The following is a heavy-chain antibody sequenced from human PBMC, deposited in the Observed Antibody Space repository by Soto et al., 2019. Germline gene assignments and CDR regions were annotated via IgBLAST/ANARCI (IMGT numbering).Heavy chain of an antibody. D-gene: IGHD6-25*01. CDR3: ARATRLPNNWFDH. Sequence: PSETLSLTCTVSGGSISSGGYYWSWIRQHPGKGLEWIGYIYYSGSTYYNPSLKSRVTISVDTSKNQFSLKLSSVTAADTAVYYCARATRLPNNWFDHWGQGTLVTVSS. CDR2: IYYSGST. J-gene: IGHJ5*02. CDR1: GGSISSGGYY. V-gene: IGHV4-31*03.